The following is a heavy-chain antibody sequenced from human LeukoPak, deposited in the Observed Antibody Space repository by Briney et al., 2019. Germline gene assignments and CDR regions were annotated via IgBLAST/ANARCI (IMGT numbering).Heavy chain of an antibody. CDR2: ISAYNGNT. D-gene: IGHD6-19*01. CDR1: GYTFTSYV. J-gene: IGHJ4*02. CDR3: ARETRYSSGWYIDY. V-gene: IGHV1-18*01. Sequence: GASVKVSCKASGYTFTSYVISWVRQAPGQGLEWMGWISAYNGNTNYAPKLQGRVTMTTDTSTSTAYMKLRSLRSDDTAVYYCARETRYSSGWYIDYWGQGTLVTVSS.